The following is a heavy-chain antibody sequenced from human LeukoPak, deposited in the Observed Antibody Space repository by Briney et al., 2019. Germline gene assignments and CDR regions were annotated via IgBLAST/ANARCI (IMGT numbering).Heavy chain of an antibody. CDR1: GFTFSSYA. CDR2: ISGSGGST. D-gene: IGHD2-15*01. V-gene: IGHV3-23*01. CDR3: AKDRFILGCCSGGSCYS. J-gene: IGHJ4*02. Sequence: GGSLRLSCAASGFTFSSYAMSWVRQAPGKGLEWVSAISGSGGSTYYADSVKGRFTISRDNSKNTLYLQMNSLRAEDTAVYYCAKDRFILGCCSGGSCYSWGQGTLVTVSS.